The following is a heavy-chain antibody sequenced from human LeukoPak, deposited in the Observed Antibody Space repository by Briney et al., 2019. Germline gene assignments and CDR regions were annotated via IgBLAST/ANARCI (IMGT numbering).Heavy chain of an antibody. Sequence: GSSVTVSFTASGGTFSSYAISWVRQAPGQGLEWMGGIITIFGTANYAQKFQGRVTITADESTSTAYMELSSLRSEDTAVYYCARVRYSSGWYMVYYYGMDVWGKGTTVTVSS. J-gene: IGHJ6*04. CDR3: ARVRYSSGWYMVYYYGMDV. V-gene: IGHV1-69*01. CDR1: GGTFSSYA. D-gene: IGHD6-19*01. CDR2: IITIFGTA.